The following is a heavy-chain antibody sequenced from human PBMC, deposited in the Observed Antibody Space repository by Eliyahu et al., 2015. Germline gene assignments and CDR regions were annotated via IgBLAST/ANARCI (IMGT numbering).Heavy chain of an antibody. D-gene: IGHD3-16*02. CDR1: GFTFSXYE. CDR2: TSTSGVTI. V-gene: IGHV3-48*03. Sequence: EVQVVESGGAVVQPGGSLRLSCATSGFTFSXYEMSWVRQAPGKGLEWVXKTSTSGVTIFYEDXVKGRFTISRDNAKNSLYLQMNSLRVEDTAVYYCARRLSFYGMDVWGQGTTVTVSS. CDR3: ARRLSFYGMDV. J-gene: IGHJ6*02.